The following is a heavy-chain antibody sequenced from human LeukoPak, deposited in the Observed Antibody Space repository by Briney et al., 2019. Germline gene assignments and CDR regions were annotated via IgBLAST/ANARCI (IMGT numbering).Heavy chain of an antibody. J-gene: IGHJ4*02. Sequence: ASVTVSCTASGYTFTIYGISWVRQAPGQGLEGMGWISAYNGNTNYAQKLQGRVTMTTDTSTSTAYMELRSLRSDDTAVYYCAREGVYYYDSSGYSPLDYWGQGTLVTVSS. CDR3: AREGVYYYDSSGYSPLDY. D-gene: IGHD3-22*01. CDR2: ISAYNGNT. V-gene: IGHV1-18*01. CDR1: GYTFTIYG.